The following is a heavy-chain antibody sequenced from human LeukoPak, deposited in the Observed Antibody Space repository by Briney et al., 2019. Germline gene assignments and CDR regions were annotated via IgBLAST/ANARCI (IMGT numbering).Heavy chain of an antibody. CDR2: IIPISGTT. J-gene: IGHJ5*02. CDR1: GGTFTSYA. Sequence: ASVKVSCKTSGGTFTSYAITLVRQAPGQGLEWMGKIIPISGTTNYAQKFQGRVTFTADESTSTAYMELSSLRSEDTALYYCARKLRLGGNWFDPWGQGTQVTVSS. V-gene: IGHV1-69*13. D-gene: IGHD1-26*01. CDR3: ARKLRLGGNWFDP.